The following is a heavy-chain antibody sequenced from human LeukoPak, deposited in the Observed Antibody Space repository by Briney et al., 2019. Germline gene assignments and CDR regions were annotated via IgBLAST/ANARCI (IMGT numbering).Heavy chain of an antibody. Sequence: PSETLSLTCTVSGGSISSSSYYWGWIRQPPGKGLEWIGEINHSGSTNYNPSLKSRVTISVDTSKNQFSLKLSSVTAADTAVYYCARGGILDYWGQGTLVTVSS. D-gene: IGHD1-14*01. V-gene: IGHV4-39*07. CDR2: INHSGST. J-gene: IGHJ4*02. CDR1: GGSISSSSYY. CDR3: ARGGILDY.